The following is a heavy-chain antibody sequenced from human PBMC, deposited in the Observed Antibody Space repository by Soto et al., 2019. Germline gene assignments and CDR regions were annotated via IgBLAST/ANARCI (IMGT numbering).Heavy chain of an antibody. J-gene: IGHJ6*02. CDR2: FDPEDGET. CDR3: EAYCGGDCYSPGGYYYYGMYV. CDR1: GYTLTELS. V-gene: IGHV1-24*01. Sequence: ASVQVSCKVSGYTLTELSMHWVRQAPGKGLEWMGGFDPEDGETIYAQKFQGRVTMAEDTSTDTAYMELSSLRSEDTAVYYCEAYCGGDCYSPGGYYYYGMYVWGQGTTVTVSS. D-gene: IGHD2-21*02.